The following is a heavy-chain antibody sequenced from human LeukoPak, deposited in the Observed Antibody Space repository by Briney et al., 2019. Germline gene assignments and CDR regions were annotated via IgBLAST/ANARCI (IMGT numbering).Heavy chain of an antibody. Sequence: SETLSLTCTVSGGSISSYYWSWIRQPPGKGLEWIGYIYYSGSTNYNPSLESRVTISVDTSKNQFSLKLSSVTAADTAVYYCARDGVASGSRQYNWFDPWGQGTLVTVSS. CDR2: IYYSGST. CDR1: GGSISSYY. V-gene: IGHV4-59*01. CDR3: ARDGVASGSRQYNWFDP. D-gene: IGHD2-15*01. J-gene: IGHJ5*02.